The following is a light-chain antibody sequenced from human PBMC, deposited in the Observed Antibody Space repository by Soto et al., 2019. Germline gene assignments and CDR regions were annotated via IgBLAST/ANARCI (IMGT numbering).Light chain of an antibody. V-gene: IGKV3-20*01. Sequence: EIVLTQSPATLSLSPGERATLSCRASQSVSSSYLAWYQQKPGQAPRLLIYGASSRATGIPDRFSGSGSGTDFTLTISRLEPEDIALYCCQQYVTSPYTFGQGTKLQI. CDR3: QQYVTSPYT. J-gene: IGKJ2*01. CDR2: GAS. CDR1: QSVSSSY.